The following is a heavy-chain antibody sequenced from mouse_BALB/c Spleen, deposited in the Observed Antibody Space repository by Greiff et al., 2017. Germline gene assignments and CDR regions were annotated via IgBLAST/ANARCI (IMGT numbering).Heavy chain of an antibody. CDR3: TRGPLYYGSSFDY. J-gene: IGHJ2*01. CDR2: IRLKSNNYAT. CDR1: GFTFSNYW. Sequence: EVKVVESGGGLVQPGGSMKLSCVASGFTFSNYWMNWVRQSPEKGLEWVAEIRLKSNNYATHYAESVKGRFTISRDDSKSSVYLQMNNLRAEDTGIYYCTRGPLYYGSSFDYWGQGTTLTVSS. V-gene: IGHV6-6*02. D-gene: IGHD1-1*01.